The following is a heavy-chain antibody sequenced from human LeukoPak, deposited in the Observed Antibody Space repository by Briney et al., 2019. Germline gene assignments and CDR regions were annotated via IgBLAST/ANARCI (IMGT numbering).Heavy chain of an antibody. CDR2: IYHSGST. J-gene: IGHJ4*02. V-gene: IGHV4-30-2*01. D-gene: IGHD1-26*01. Sequence: PSETPSLTCAVSGGSISSGGYSWSWIRQPPGKGLEWIGYIYHSGSTYYNPSLKSRVTISVDRSKNQFSLKLSSVTAADTAVYYCARDSGGLHYWGQGTLVTVSS. CDR3: ARDSGGLHY. CDR1: GGSISSGGYS.